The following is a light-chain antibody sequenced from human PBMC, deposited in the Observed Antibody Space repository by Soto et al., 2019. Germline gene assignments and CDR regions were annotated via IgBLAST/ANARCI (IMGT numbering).Light chain of an antibody. Sequence: DIQMTQSPSSLSATVGDRVTITCRASQTIGKYLNWYQQQPGKVPKLLIYDASYLPSGVPSRFSGSESGTDFTLNISDLRPEDFATYYCQQTHTSPLTFGPGTKVDIK. CDR3: QQTHTSPLT. V-gene: IGKV1-39*01. CDR2: DAS. J-gene: IGKJ3*01. CDR1: QTIGKY.